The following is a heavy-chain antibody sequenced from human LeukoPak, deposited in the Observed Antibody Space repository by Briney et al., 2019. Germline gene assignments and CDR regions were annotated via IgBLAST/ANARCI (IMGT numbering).Heavy chain of an antibody. CDR2: IYYSGST. D-gene: IGHD3-22*01. Sequence: SETLSLTCTVSGYSISSGYYWSWIRQPPGKGLEWIGNIYYSGSTNYNPSLKSRVTISVDTSKDQFSLKLSSVTAADTAVYYCTRGSIAYYYMDVWGKGTTVTISS. CDR1: GYSISSGYY. V-gene: IGHV4-61*01. CDR3: TRGSIAYYYMDV. J-gene: IGHJ6*03.